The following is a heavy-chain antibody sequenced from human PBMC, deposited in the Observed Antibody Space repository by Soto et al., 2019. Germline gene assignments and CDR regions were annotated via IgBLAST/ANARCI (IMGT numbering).Heavy chain of an antibody. CDR1: GFTFSSDW. Sequence: GGSLRLSCAASGFTFSSDWMHWVRQAPGKGLVWVSRINTDGSDTSYADSVKGRFTISRDNAKNTLYLQMNSLRAEDTAVYYCARDRGWSLFDYWGQGTLVTVSS. V-gene: IGHV3-74*01. CDR2: INTDGSDT. D-gene: IGHD6-19*01. CDR3: ARDRGWSLFDY. J-gene: IGHJ4*02.